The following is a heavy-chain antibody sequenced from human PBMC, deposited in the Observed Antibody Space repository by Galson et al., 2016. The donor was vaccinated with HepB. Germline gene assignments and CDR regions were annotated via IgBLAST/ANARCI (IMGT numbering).Heavy chain of an antibody. CDR2: INPNHGGT. CDR1: GYIFIGYF. Sequence: SVKVSCKASGYIFIGYFLHWVRQAPGQGLEWMGWINPNHGGTNFAQKIRGRVTVTRDTSISTVYMELRRLRSDDTAVYYCARALTGTEADYWGQGTLVTVSP. CDR3: ARALTGTEADY. D-gene: IGHD1-14*01. V-gene: IGHV1-2*02. J-gene: IGHJ4*02.